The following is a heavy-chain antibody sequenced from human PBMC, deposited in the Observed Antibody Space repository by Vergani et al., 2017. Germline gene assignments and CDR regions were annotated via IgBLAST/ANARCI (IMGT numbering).Heavy chain of an antibody. V-gene: IGHV1-69*02. CDR1: GGTFSSYT. Sequence: QVQLVQSGAEVKKPGSSVKVSCKASGGTFSSYTISWVRQAPGQGLEWMGRIIPILGIANYAQKFQGRVTITTDKSTSTAYMELSSLRSEHTAVYYCASLKATTSQNFDYWGQGTLVTVSS. J-gene: IGHJ4*02. CDR3: ASLKATTSQNFDY. CDR2: IIPILGIA. D-gene: IGHD5-12*01.